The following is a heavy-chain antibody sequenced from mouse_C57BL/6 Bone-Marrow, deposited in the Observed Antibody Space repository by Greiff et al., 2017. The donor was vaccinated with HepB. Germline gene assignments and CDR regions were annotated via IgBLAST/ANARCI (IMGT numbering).Heavy chain of an antibody. CDR1: GYTFTSYW. D-gene: IGHD1-1*01. CDR2: IDPSDSYT. Sequence: QVQLQQPGAELVRPGTSVKLSCKASGYTFTSYWMHWVKQRPGQGLEWIGVIDPSDSYTNYNQKFKGKATLTVDTSSSTAYMQLSSLASEDSAVYYCARGHWGATEYFDVWGTGTTVTVSS. CDR3: ARGHWGATEYFDV. J-gene: IGHJ1*03. V-gene: IGHV1-59*01.